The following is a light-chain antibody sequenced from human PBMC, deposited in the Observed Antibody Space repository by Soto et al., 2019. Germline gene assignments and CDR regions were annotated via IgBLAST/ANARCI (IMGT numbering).Light chain of an antibody. CDR2: AAS. CDR1: QSISSY. CDR3: QQSYSTPRT. Sequence: DLQMTQSPSSLSASVGDRVTITCRASQSISSYLNWYQQKPGKAPKLRIYAASSLQSGVPSRFSGSGSGTDFTLTIRSLQPEDFATYYCQQSYSTPRTFGQGTKVEIK. J-gene: IGKJ1*01. V-gene: IGKV1-39*01.